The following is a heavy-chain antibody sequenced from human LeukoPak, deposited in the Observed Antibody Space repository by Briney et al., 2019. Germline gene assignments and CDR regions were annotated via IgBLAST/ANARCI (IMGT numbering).Heavy chain of an antibody. Sequence: PGGSLRLSCAASGFTFSSYSMNWVRQAPGKGLEWVSYISSSSSTIYYADSVKGRFTISRDNAKNSLYLQMNSLRAEDTAVYYCAGNFGGNSIVGLNYYYGMDVWGQGTTVTVSS. CDR2: ISSSSSTI. J-gene: IGHJ6*02. D-gene: IGHD4-23*01. CDR1: GFTFSSYS. V-gene: IGHV3-48*04. CDR3: AGNFGGNSIVGLNYYYGMDV.